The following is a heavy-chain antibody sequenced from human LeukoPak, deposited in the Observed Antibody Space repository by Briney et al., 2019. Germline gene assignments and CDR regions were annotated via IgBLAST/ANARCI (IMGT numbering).Heavy chain of an antibody. D-gene: IGHD2-8*01. V-gene: IGHV3-48*03. CDR1: GFTFSSYE. J-gene: IGHJ6*02. Sequence: PGGSLRLSCAASGFTFSSYEMNWVRQAPGKGLEWVSYISSSGSTIYYADSVKGRFTIARDNAKNSLYLQMNSLRAEDTAVYYCARDSMLDYYGMDVWGQGTTVTVSS. CDR3: ARDSMLDYYGMDV. CDR2: ISSSGSTI.